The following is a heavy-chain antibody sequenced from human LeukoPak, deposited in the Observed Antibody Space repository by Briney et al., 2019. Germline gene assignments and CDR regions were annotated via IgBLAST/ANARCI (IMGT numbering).Heavy chain of an antibody. V-gene: IGHV4-39*01. Sequence: SETLSLTCTVSGGSISSSSTYWGWIRQPPGKGLEWIGSIYYSGSTYYSPSLKSRITISVDTSKDQFSLKLSSVTAADTAVYYCARAPGSGSYYSYYYYYGMDVWGQGTTVTVSS. CDR2: IYYSGST. J-gene: IGHJ6*02. CDR1: GGSISSSSTY. D-gene: IGHD3-10*01. CDR3: ARAPGSGSYYSYYYYYGMDV.